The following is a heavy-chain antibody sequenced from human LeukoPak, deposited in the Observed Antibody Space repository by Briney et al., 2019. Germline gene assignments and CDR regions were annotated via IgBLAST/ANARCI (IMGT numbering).Heavy chain of an antibody. V-gene: IGHV1-69*05. CDR2: IMSLFNTA. J-gene: IGHJ6*03. CDR1: GCTFSSYC. Sequence: SVKVSCKASGCTFSSYCITWVRQAPGQGLEWMGGIMSLFNTANYAQQFQGRVTITTDESTSTAYMELSSLRFEDTAMYYCARVDRYHYYLDVWARGPRSPSP. CDR3: ARVDRYHYYLDV.